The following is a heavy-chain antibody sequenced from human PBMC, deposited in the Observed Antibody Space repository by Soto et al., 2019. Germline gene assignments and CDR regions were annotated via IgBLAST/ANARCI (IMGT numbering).Heavy chain of an antibody. V-gene: IGHV1-8*01. CDR1: GYTFTTYD. D-gene: IGHD3-3*01. Sequence: QVQLVQSGAEVQKPGASVKVSCKASGYTFTTYDINWVRQATGQGLEWMGWMNPNSGDTGYAEKFQGRVTMTRNTAINTAYMELNSLTSEDTSVYFCARGRDYAFWSGLNWFDPWGHGTLVTVSS. CDR2: MNPNSGDT. CDR3: ARGRDYAFWSGLNWFDP. J-gene: IGHJ5*02.